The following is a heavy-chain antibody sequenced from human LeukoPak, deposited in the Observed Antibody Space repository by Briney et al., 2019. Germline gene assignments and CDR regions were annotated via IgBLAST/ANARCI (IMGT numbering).Heavy chain of an antibody. Sequence: PSETLSLTCAVSGGSISSGGYSWSWIRQPPGKGLEWIGYIYHNGSTYYNPSLKSRVTISVDTSKNQFSLKLSSVTAADTAVYYCAREVRLLRHFDYWGQGTLVTVSS. CDR1: GGSISSGGYS. CDR3: AREVRLLRHFDY. CDR2: IYHNGST. J-gene: IGHJ4*02. V-gene: IGHV4-30-4*07. D-gene: IGHD1-26*01.